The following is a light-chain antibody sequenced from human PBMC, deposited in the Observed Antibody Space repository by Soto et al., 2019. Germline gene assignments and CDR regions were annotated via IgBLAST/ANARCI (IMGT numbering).Light chain of an antibody. J-gene: IGKJ1*01. V-gene: IGKV1-5*03. CDR3: QHYNSYSEA. CDR2: KAS. CDR1: QNINIY. Sequence: IQMTQSPSSLSVYVGDRVSIAGLASQNINIYLNWYQQKPGKAPKLLIYKASTLKSGVPSRFSGSGSGTEFTLTISSLQPDDFATYYCQHYNSYSEAFGQGTKVDIK.